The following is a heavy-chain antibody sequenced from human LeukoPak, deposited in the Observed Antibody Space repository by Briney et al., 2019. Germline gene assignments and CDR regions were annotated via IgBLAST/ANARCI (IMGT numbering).Heavy chain of an antibody. D-gene: IGHD6-13*01. CDR3: ARDRSSSWCDDAFDI. J-gene: IGHJ3*02. CDR1: GGSISSYY. CDR2: IYTSGST. V-gene: IGHV4-4*07. Sequence: SETLSLTCTVSGGSISSYYWSWIRQPAGKGLEWIGRIYTSGSTDYNPSLKSRVTMSVDTSKNQFSLKLSSVTAADTAVYYCARDRSSSWCDDAFDIWGQGTMVTVSS.